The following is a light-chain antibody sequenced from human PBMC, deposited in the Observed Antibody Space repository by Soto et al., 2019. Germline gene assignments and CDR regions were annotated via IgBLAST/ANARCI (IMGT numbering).Light chain of an antibody. V-gene: IGKV2-28*01. J-gene: IGKJ1*01. CDR2: LGS. Sequence: VITQSPLSLPVTPAEASCFSCRSSESLLHSNGFNFLNRNLQKPGQSPQIFLGSRRSSGVPDRFSCCGSGTDFTLKISRVEAEDVGVYYCMQALQTPLTFGQGTKVDIK. CDR1: ESLLHSNGFNF. CDR3: MQALQTPLT.